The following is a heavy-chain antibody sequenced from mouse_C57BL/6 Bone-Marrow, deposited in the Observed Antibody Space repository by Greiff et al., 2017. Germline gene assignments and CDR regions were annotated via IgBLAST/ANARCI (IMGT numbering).Heavy chain of an antibody. CDR2: IDPSDSYT. V-gene: IGHV1-59*01. Sequence: QVQLQQPGAELVRPGTSVKLSCKASGYTFTSYWMHWVKQRPGQGLEWIGVIDPSDSYTNYNQKFKGKATLTVDTSSSTAYMQLSSLTSEDSAVYYCAAQYYINYYWYFDVWGTGTTVTVSS. CDR1: GYTFTSYW. CDR3: AAQYYINYYWYFDV. J-gene: IGHJ1*03. D-gene: IGHD2-5*01.